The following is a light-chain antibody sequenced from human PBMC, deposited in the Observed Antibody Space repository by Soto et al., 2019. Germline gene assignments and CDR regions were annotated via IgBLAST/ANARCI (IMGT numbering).Light chain of an antibody. Sequence: DIVLTQSPLSLPVTPGEPASISCRSSQSLMHSNGFQYLEWYLQKPGQSPQLLFYLTSVRASGVPHRFSGSGSGTDFTLQISRGENEDVGVYYCRQALQTPLTFGNGTRLEIK. J-gene: IGKJ5*01. CDR1: QSLMHSNGFQY. CDR3: RQALQTPLT. V-gene: IGKV2-28*01. CDR2: LTS.